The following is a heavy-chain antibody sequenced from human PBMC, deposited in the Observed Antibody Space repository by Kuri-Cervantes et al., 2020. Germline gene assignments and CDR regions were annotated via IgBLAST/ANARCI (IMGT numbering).Heavy chain of an antibody. V-gene: IGHV3-33*01. J-gene: IGHJ4*02. CDR1: GFTFSSYG. CDR3: ARDILRADDYSNSSAFDY. Sequence: GGSLRLSCAASGFTFSSYGMHWVRQAPGKGLEWVAVIWYDGSNKYFADSVKGRFTISRDNSKNTLCLQMNSLRAEDTAVYYCARDILRADDYSNSSAFDYWGQRTLVTVSP. CDR2: IWYDGSNK. D-gene: IGHD4-11*01.